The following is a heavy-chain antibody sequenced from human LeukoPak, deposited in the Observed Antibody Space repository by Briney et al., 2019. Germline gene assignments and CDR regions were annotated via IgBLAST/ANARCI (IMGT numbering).Heavy chain of an antibody. Sequence: SETLSLTCTVSGASIDNYYWNWIRQPAGEGLEWIGHIYAYASGSANYNPSLKSRVTMSVDTSKNQFSLKLSSVTAADTAVYYCVRIAAAGINNWFDPWGQGTLVTVSS. V-gene: IGHV4-4*07. J-gene: IGHJ5*02. CDR1: GASIDNYY. CDR2: IYAYASGSA. D-gene: IGHD6-13*01. CDR3: VRIAAAGINNWFDP.